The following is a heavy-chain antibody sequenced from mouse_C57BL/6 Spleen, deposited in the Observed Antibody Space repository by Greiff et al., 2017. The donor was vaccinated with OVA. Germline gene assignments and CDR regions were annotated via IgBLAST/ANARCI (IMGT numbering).Heavy chain of an antibody. CDR3: ARRGELGRGGFAY. J-gene: IGHJ3*01. CDR2: ILPGSGST. Sequence: QVQLKQSGAELMKPGASVKLSCKATGYTFTGYWIAWVKQRPGHGLEWFGEILPGSGSTNYNAKFKGKASFTADTSSNTTYMQLSSLTTEDSAIDYCARRGELGRGGFAYWGQGTLVTVSA. CDR1: GYTFTGYW. V-gene: IGHV1-9*01. D-gene: IGHD4-1*01.